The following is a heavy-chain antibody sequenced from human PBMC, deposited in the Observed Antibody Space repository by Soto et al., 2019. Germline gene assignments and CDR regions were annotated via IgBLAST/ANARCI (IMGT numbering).Heavy chain of an antibody. D-gene: IGHD5-12*01. V-gene: IGHV3-30*18. CDR1: GFTFSSYG. Sequence: QVQLVESGGGVVQPGRSLRLSCAASGFTFSSYGMHWVRQAPGKGLEWVAVISYDGSNKYYADSVKGRLTISRDNSKNXLXPQMNSLRGEDTAVYYCAKGNGIGCDWLGVGDASDIWGQGTMVTVSS. CDR2: ISYDGSNK. J-gene: IGHJ3*02. CDR3: AKGNGIGCDWLGVGDASDI.